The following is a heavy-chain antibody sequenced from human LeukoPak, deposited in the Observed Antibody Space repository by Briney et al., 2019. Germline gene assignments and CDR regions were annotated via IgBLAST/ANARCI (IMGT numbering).Heavy chain of an antibody. J-gene: IGHJ4*02. Sequence: GASVKVSCKASGGTFSSYAISWVRQAPGQGLEWMGRIIPILGIANYAQKFQGRVTITADKSTSTAYMELSSLRSEDTAVYYCARSPVFLDPEPYYFDYWGQGTLVTVSS. V-gene: IGHV1-69*04. CDR3: ARSPVFLDPEPYYFDY. CDR1: GGTFSSYA. D-gene: IGHD3/OR15-3a*01. CDR2: IIPILGIA.